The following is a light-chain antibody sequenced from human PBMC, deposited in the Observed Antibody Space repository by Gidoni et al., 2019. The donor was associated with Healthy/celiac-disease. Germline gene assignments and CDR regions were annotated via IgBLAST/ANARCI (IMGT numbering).Light chain of an antibody. J-gene: IGLJ2*01. CDR2: NDS. CDR1: NIGSKS. V-gene: IGLV3-21*04. Sequence: SYLLTQPPSVSLAPGKTARITCGGNNIGSKSVHWYQKKPGQAPVLVIYNDSDRPSGITERFSGSNSGNTANLTISRVEAGDEADYYCQVWDSSSDHVVFGGGTKLTVL. CDR3: QVWDSSSDHVV.